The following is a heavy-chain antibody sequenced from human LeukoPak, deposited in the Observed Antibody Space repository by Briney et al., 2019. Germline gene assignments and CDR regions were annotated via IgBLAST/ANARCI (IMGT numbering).Heavy chain of an antibody. D-gene: IGHD2-2*01. Sequence: GGSLRLSCAASGFTFSSYVMHWVRQAPGKGLKWVAVISNDGSDKYYADSVKGRFTISRDNSKNTLYLQMNSLRPEDTAVYYCAKDLPLGYCSSTSCAIGGLWDYWGQGNLVTVSS. CDR2: ISNDGSDK. CDR3: AKDLPLGYCSSTSCAIGGLWDY. CDR1: GFTFSSYV. J-gene: IGHJ4*02. V-gene: IGHV3-30*18.